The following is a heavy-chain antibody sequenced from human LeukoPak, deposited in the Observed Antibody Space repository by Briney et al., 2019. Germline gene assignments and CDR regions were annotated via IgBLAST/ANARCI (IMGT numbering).Heavy chain of an antibody. CDR1: GYTLTELS. V-gene: IGHV1-24*01. CDR2: FDPEDGET. D-gene: IGHD2-2*01. J-gene: IGHJ6*02. Sequence: ASVTVSCKVSGYTLTELSMHWVRQAPGKGLEWMGGFDPEDGETIYAQKFQGRVTMTEDTSTDTAYMELSSLRSEDTAVYYCLVVPAAMSYYYYGMDVWGQGTTVTVSS. CDR3: LVVPAAMSYYYYGMDV.